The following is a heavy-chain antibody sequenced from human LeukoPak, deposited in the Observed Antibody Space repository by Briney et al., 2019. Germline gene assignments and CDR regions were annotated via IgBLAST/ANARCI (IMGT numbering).Heavy chain of an antibody. CDR2: TTGNGGGT. CDR3: AKGTLGYCSGIVCYPFDS. V-gene: IGHV3-23*01. Sequence: PGGSLRLSCAASGFTFSSYAMNWVRQAPGKGMEWVSSTTGNGGGTYHADSVKGRFTISRDNSKDTVFLQMNSLRADDTAVYYCAKGTLGYCSGIVCYPFDSWGQGTLVTVSS. D-gene: IGHD2-15*01. J-gene: IGHJ4*02. CDR1: GFTFSSYA.